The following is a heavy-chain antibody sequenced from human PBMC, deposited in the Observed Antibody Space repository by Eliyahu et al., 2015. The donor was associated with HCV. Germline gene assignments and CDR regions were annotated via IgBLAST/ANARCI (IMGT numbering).Heavy chain of an antibody. Sequence: QVQLQQWGAGLLKPSETLSLTCAVYGGSFSGYYWNWIRQPPGKGLEWIGEINHSGSTNYNPFLKSRVTISVDTSKNQFSLSLNSVTAADTAVYYCARGRMGFGARDYWGQGTLVTVSS. D-gene: IGHD3-10*01. CDR1: GGSFSGYY. CDR2: INHSGST. J-gene: IGHJ4*02. CDR3: ARGRMGFGARDY. V-gene: IGHV4-34*01.